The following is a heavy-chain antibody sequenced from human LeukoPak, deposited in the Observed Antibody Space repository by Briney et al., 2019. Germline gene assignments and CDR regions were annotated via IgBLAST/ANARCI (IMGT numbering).Heavy chain of an antibody. D-gene: IGHD4-11*01. V-gene: IGHV1-46*03. CDR2: INPSGGST. CDR1: GYTFTSYY. CDR3: ARDATVTADGGAFDT. Sequence: ASVKVSCKASGYTFTSYYMHWVRQAPGQGLEWMGIINPSGGSTSYAQKFQGRVTMTRDTSTSTVYMELSSLRSEDTAVYYCARDATVTADGGAFDTWGQGTMVTVSS. J-gene: IGHJ3*02.